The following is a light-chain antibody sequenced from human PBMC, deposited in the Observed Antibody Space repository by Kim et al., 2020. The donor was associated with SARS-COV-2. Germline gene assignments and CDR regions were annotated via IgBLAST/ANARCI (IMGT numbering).Light chain of an antibody. V-gene: IGLV3-9*01. Sequence: SYELTQPLSVSVALGQTASITCGGNNIGSKNVHWYQQKPGQAPVLVIYRDSNRPSGIPERFSGSNSGNTATLTISRAQAGDEADYYCQVWDSSTGVFGTGTKVTV. CDR1: NIGSKN. J-gene: IGLJ1*01. CDR2: RDS. CDR3: QVWDSSTGV.